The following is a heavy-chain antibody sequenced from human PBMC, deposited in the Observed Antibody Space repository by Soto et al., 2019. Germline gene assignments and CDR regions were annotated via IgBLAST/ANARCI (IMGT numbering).Heavy chain of an antibody. D-gene: IGHD6-19*01. Sequence: GGSLRLSCAASGFTFSTYAMNWVRQAPGKGLEWVSGISGSGDSTYYADSVKGRFTVSRDNSKNTLYLQMNSLRAEDTAVFYCAKERGSGWSLDYWGQGTLVTVSS. J-gene: IGHJ4*02. CDR1: GFTFSTYA. V-gene: IGHV3-23*01. CDR3: AKERGSGWSLDY. CDR2: ISGSGDST.